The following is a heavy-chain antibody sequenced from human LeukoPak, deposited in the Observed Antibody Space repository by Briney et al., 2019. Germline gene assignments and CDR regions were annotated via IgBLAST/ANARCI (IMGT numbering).Heavy chain of an antibody. D-gene: IGHD3-10*01. V-gene: IGHV3-23*01. Sequence: GGSLRLSCAASGFIFSNYAMSWVRQAPGKGLEWVSSTSGSGGSSFYADSVKGRFIISRDNSKNTLYLQMNTLGAEDSAVYYCVKDQVVRGVIPRSFDYWGQGTLVTVSS. CDR3: VKDQVVRGVIPRSFDY. J-gene: IGHJ4*02. CDR2: TSGSGGSS. CDR1: GFIFSNYA.